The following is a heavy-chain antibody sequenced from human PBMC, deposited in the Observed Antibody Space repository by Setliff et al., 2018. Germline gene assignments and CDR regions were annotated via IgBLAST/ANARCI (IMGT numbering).Heavy chain of an antibody. CDR1: GGSISSSSYY. J-gene: IGHJ5*02. V-gene: IGHV4-39*01. Sequence: PSETLSLTCTVSGGSISSSSYYWGWIRQPPGKGLEWIGSIYYSGSTYYNPSLKSRVTISVDTSKNQFSLKLSSVTAADTAVYYCARHHRGVIISWFDPWGQRTLVTVSS. CDR3: ARHHRGVIISWFDP. CDR2: IYYSGST. D-gene: IGHD3-10*01.